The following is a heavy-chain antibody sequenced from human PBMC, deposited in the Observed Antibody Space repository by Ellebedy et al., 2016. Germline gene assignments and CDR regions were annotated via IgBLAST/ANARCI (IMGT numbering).Heavy chain of an antibody. CDR3: AKGTMDYFYH. V-gene: IGHV3-9*01. J-gene: IGHJ4*02. Sequence: SLRLSXAGSGFTFNDYALHWVRQAPGKDLEWVSGISWDSAVIGYGGSVKGRFTISKDSAKNYLYLQMNSLRPEDTAFYYCAKGTMDYFYHWGQGTLVTVSS. CDR1: GFTFNDYA. CDR2: ISWDSAVI. D-gene: IGHD4/OR15-4a*01.